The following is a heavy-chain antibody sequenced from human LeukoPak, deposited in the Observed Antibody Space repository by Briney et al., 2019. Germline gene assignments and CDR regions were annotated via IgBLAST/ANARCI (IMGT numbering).Heavy chain of an antibody. Sequence: SGGSLRLSCAASGFTFSSYAMSWVRRAPGKGLEWVSSINSAGSNTYYADPVKGRFTISRDNSKNTLHLQMNSLRAEDTAVYYCAKDLRPHYYGSGSYYYTDYYYYGMDVWGQGTTVTVSS. V-gene: IGHV3-23*03. D-gene: IGHD3-10*01. CDR2: INSAGSNT. CDR3: AKDLRPHYYGSGSYYYTDYYYYGMDV. CDR1: GFTFSSYA. J-gene: IGHJ6*02.